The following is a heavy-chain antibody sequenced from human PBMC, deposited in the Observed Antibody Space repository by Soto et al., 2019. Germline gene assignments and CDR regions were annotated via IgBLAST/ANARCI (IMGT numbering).Heavy chain of an antibody. Sequence: GESLKISCKGSGYSFTSYWIGWVRQMPGKGLEWMGSIYPGDSDTRYSPSVQGQVTIAADKSISTAYLQWSSLKASDTAMYYCARHGDGYNYPVDYWGQGTLVTVSS. J-gene: IGHJ4*02. CDR2: IYPGDSDT. CDR3: ARHGDGYNYPVDY. D-gene: IGHD5-12*01. V-gene: IGHV5-51*01. CDR1: GYSFTSYW.